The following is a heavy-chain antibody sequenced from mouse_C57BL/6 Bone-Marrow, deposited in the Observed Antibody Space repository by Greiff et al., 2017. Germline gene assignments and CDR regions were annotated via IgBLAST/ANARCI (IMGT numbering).Heavy chain of an antibody. J-gene: IGHJ2*01. CDR3: ARSPIDTVVATGY. V-gene: IGHV7-3*01. CDR2: IRNKANGYTT. CDR1: GFTFTDYY. D-gene: IGHD1-1*01. Sequence: EVKLVESGGGLVQPGGSLSLSCAASGFTFTDYYMSWVRQPPGNALEWLGFIRNKANGYTTEYSASVKGRFTTSRDNSQSILYLQLNALRAEDSATYYSARSPIDTVVATGYRGQGTNHTVSS.